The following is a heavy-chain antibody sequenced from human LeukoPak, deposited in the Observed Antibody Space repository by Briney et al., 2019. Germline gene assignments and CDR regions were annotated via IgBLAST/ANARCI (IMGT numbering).Heavy chain of an antibody. CDR1: GGSISSSNYY. CDR3: AGAPARSLQWLSPLDY. CDR2: IYASGST. V-gene: IGHV4-61*02. Sequence: SETLSLTCTVSGGSISSSNYYWSWVRQSAGKGLEWIGRIYASGSTNYNPSLKSRVTIPLDTFKNQLSLKLTSVTAADTAVYYCAGAPARSLQWLSPLDYWGQGTLVTVSS. D-gene: IGHD6-19*01. J-gene: IGHJ4*02.